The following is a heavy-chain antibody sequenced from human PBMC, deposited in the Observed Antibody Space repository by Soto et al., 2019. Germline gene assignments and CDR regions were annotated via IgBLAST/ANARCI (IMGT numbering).Heavy chain of an antibody. CDR1: GGTFSNYA. D-gene: IGHD3-22*01. CDR3: ARGTSDSRAYYYVY. Sequence: SVKVSCKASGGTFSNYAISWVRQAPGQGLEWMGGIIPLFGTANFAQRFQGRVTITADESTSTVYMELSSLKYEDTAVYYCARGTSDSRAYYYVYWGQGTLVTVSS. J-gene: IGHJ4*02. CDR2: IIPLFGTA. V-gene: IGHV1-69*13.